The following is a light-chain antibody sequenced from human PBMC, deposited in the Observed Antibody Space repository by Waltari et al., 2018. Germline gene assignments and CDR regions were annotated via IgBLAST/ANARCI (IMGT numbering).Light chain of an antibody. Sequence: EMVFTQSPDTLALSPGERASRSCRASHTFDRTVLAWYQQKPGQAPSPLIHGASSRAADVPVRFSGGGSGTDFTLPISRLEPEDFAVYYCQHYESPYTFGPGTTLEIK. CDR3: QHYESPYT. V-gene: IGKV3-20*01. CDR2: GAS. CDR1: HTFDRTV. J-gene: IGKJ2*01.